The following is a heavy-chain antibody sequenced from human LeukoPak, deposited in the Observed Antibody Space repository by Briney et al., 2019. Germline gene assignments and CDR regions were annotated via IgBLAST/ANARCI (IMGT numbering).Heavy chain of an antibody. V-gene: IGHV4-34*01. D-gene: IGHD4-17*01. J-gene: IGHJ4*02. Sequence: PSETLSLTCAVYGGSFSGYYWSWIRQPPGKGLEWIGEINHSGSTNYNPSLKSRVTISVDTSKNQFSLKLSSVTAADTAVYYCAGERVTRYYFDYWGQGTLVTVSS. CDR1: GGSFSGYY. CDR3: AGERVTRYYFDY. CDR2: INHSGST.